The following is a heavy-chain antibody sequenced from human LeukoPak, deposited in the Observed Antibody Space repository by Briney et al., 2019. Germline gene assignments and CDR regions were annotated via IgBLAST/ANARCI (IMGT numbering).Heavy chain of an antibody. J-gene: IGHJ4*02. CDR1: GYTFTSYG. D-gene: IGHD4-17*01. Sequence: ASLKVSCKASGYTFTSYGISWVRQAPGQGPEWMGWISGYNGNTKYAQKLQGRVTMTTDTSTSTAYMELRSLRSDDTAVYYCAKGLRRVSRFDYWGQGTLVTVSS. V-gene: IGHV1-18*01. CDR2: ISGYNGNT. CDR3: AKGLRRVSRFDY.